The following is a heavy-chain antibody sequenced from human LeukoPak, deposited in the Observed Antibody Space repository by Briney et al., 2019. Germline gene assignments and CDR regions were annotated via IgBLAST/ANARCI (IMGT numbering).Heavy chain of an antibody. V-gene: IGHV4-59*08. Sequence: SETLSLTCTVSGGSINNYYWNWIRRPPGKGLEWIGYIHYSGSTNYNPSLKSRVTMSVDTSKKQFSLKLGSVTAADTAVYYCARQYGDFYSPFDYWGQGTPVTVSS. CDR2: IHYSGST. CDR1: GGSINNYY. CDR3: ARQYGDFYSPFDY. J-gene: IGHJ4*02. D-gene: IGHD4-17*01.